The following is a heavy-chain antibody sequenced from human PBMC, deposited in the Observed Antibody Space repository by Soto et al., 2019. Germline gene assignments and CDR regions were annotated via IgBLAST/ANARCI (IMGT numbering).Heavy chain of an antibody. V-gene: IGHV4-31*03. CDR1: GGSISSGGYY. D-gene: IGHD6-19*01. Sequence: QVELQESGPGLVKPSQTLSLTCTVSGGSISSGGYYWSWVRQHPGKGLEWIGYIYDSGSTYYNPSPKSRVTISIGTSKTQSSLKLTSVTAADTAVYYCASQATGWYPDYWGQGTLVTVSS. CDR3: ASQATGWYPDY. J-gene: IGHJ4*02. CDR2: IYDSGST.